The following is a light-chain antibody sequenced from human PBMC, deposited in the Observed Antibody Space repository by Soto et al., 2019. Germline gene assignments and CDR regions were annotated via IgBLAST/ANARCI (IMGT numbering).Light chain of an antibody. CDR2: AAS. Sequence: EIVLTQSPGTLSLSPGDRATLSCRASHSINTSFLAWFQQKPGQAPRLLIYAASTRATGIPDRFSGSASETDFTLTINRLEPEDSAVYYCQQYASAPLSLGPGTKVDTK. V-gene: IGKV3-20*01. J-gene: IGKJ3*01. CDR3: QQYASAPLS. CDR1: HSINTSF.